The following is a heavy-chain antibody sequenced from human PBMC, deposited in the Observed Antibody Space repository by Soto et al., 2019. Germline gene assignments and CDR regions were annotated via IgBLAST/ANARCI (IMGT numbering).Heavy chain of an antibody. CDR1: GFTFSSYA. V-gene: IGHV3-23*01. D-gene: IGHD6-19*01. CDR2: ISGSGGST. J-gene: IGHJ4*02. CDR3: AKGNDVAVAGPLDY. Sequence: GGSLRLSCAASGFTFSSYAMSWVRQAPGKGLEWVSAISGSGGSTYYADSVKGRFTISRDNSKNTLYLQMNSLRAEDTAVYYCAKGNDVAVAGPLDYWGQGTLVTVSS.